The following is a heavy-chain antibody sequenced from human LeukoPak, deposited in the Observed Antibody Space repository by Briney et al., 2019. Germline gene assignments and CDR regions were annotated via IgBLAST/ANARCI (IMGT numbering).Heavy chain of an antibody. CDR1: EFTFRSYD. CDR2: ISSSGSTI. V-gene: IGHV3-48*03. CDR3: ARANWNYYYYYMDV. Sequence: GGSLRLSCAASEFTFRSYDMNWVRQAPGKGLEWVSYISSSGSTIYYADSVKGRFTISRDNAKNSLYLQMNSLRAEDTAVYYCARANWNYYYYYMDVWGKGTTVTVPS. D-gene: IGHD1-1*01. J-gene: IGHJ6*03.